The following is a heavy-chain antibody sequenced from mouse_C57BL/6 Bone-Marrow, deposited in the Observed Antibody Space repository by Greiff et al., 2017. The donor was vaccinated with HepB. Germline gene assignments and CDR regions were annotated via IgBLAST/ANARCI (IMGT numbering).Heavy chain of an antibody. J-gene: IGHJ4*01. Sequence: VQLQQSGPGLVQPSQSLSITCTVSGFSFTSYGVHWVRQSPGKGLEWLGVIWRGGSTDYNAAFMSRLSITKDNSKSQVFFKMNSLQADDTAIYYCAKMIITTVVATDYAMDYWGQGTSVTVSS. V-gene: IGHV2-5*01. D-gene: IGHD1-1*01. CDR2: IWRGGST. CDR1: GFSFTSYG. CDR3: AKMIITTVVATDYAMDY.